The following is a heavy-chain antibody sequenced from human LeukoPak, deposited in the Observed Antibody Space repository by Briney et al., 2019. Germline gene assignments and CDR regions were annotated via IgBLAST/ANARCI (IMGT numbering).Heavy chain of an antibody. J-gene: IGHJ6*02. CDR3: ARPTSIIPASNIYYCYYAMDV. CDR2: INPSGGTT. V-gene: IGHV1-46*01. D-gene: IGHD2-2*01. CDR1: GYTFTSYY. Sequence: ASVKVSCKASGYTFTSYYMHWVRQVPGQGLEWMGIINPSGGTTTYAQKFQGRVTMTRDTPTSTVYMELSSLRSEDTAVYYCARPTSIIPASNIYYCYYAMDVWGQGTTVTVSS.